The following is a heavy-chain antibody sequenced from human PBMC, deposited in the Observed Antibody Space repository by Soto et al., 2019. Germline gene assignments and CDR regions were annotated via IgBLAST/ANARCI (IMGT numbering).Heavy chain of an antibody. Sequence: QPGGSLRLSCAASGFTFSSYGMHWVRQAPGKGLEWVAVISYDGSNKYYADSVKGRFTISRDNSKNTLYLQMNSLRAEDTAVYYCARGGNYDYIWGSYRYTPHFDYWGQGTLVTVSS. D-gene: IGHD3-16*02. V-gene: IGHV3-30*03. CDR2: ISYDGSNK. CDR1: GFTFSSYG. CDR3: ARGGNYDYIWGSYRYTPHFDY. J-gene: IGHJ4*02.